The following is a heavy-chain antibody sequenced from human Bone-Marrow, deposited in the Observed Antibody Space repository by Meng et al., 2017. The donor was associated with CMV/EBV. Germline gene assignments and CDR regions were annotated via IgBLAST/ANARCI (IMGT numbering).Heavy chain of an antibody. CDR2: IYWNDDK. J-gene: IGHJ3*02. D-gene: IGHD3-16*02. CDR3: AHSTFGGVIVAAFDI. CDR1: GFSLSTSGVG. Sequence: SGPTLVKPTQTLTLTCTFSGFSLSTSGVGVGWIRQPSGKALEWLALIYWNDDKRYSPSPKSRVTITKDTSKNQVVLTMTNMDPVDTATYYCAHSTFGGVIVAAFDIWGQGTMVTVSS. V-gene: IGHV2-5*01.